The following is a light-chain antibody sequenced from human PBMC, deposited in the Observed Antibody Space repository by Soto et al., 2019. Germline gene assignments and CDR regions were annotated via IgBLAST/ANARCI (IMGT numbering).Light chain of an antibody. V-gene: IGKV1-5*01. J-gene: IGKJ1*01. CDR2: AAS. CDR1: QSISSW. Sequence: DIQMTHSPSTLSASVLYRVTITCRASQSISSWLAWYQQKPGKAPKLLIYAASTLQSGVPSRFSGSGSGTDFTLTISSLQPEDFATYYCLKDYDYPRKFGQGTKVDIK. CDR3: LKDYDYPRK.